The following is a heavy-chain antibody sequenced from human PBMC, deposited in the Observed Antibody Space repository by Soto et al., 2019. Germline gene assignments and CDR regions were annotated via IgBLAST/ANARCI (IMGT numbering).Heavy chain of an antibody. CDR2: IIPIFGTP. Sequence: QVQLVQSGAEVKKPGSSVKVSCKASGGTFSTYAISWVRQAPGQGLEWMGGIIPIFGTPNYAQKFRGRVTRTADESTSTAYRGRRRLRSDDTAVYYCARGVEEVGATRDRYYYGMHVWGQGTAVTVSS. J-gene: IGHJ6*02. CDR1: GGTFSTYA. V-gene: IGHV1-69*01. D-gene: IGHD1-26*01. CDR3: ARGVEEVGATRDRYYYGMHV.